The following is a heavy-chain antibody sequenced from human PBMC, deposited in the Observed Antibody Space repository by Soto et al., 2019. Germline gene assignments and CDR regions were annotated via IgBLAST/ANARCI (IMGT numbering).Heavy chain of an antibody. J-gene: IGHJ4*02. CDR2: INHSGST. CDR1: GGSFSGYY. V-gene: IGHV4-34*01. Sequence: SETLSLTCAVYGGSFSGYYWSWIRQPPGKGLEWIGEINHSGSTNYNTSIKSRVTISVDTSKNQFSLKLRSVTAADTAVYYCARRASSGWYYFDYWGQGTLVTVSS. CDR3: ARRASSGWYYFDY. D-gene: IGHD6-19*01.